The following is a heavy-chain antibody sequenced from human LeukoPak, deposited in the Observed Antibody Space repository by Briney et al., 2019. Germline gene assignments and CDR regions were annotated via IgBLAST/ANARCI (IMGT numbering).Heavy chain of an antibody. CDR1: GFTFSSYA. CDR2: ISGSGGST. CDR3: AKSRYNYYGSGSTVDY. D-gene: IGHD3-10*01. J-gene: IGHJ4*02. V-gene: IGHV3-23*01. Sequence: GGSLTLSCAASGFTFSSYAMSWVRQAPGKELEWVSAISGSGGSTYYADSVKGRFTISRDNSKNTLYLQMNSLRAEDTAVYYCAKSRYNYYGSGSTVDYWGQGTLVTVSS.